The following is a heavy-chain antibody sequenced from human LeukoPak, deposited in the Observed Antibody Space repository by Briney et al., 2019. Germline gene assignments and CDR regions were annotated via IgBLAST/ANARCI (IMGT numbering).Heavy chain of an antibody. V-gene: IGHV4-39*01. J-gene: IGHJ4*02. Sequence: PSETLSLTCTVSGGSISSYYWGWIRQPPGKGLEWIGSIYYSGSTYYNPSLKSRVTISVDTSKNQFSLKLSSVTAADTAVYYCARHGTHYYDSSGSFDYWGQGTLVTVSS. CDR3: ARHGTHYYDSSGSFDY. CDR1: GGSISSYY. CDR2: IYYSGST. D-gene: IGHD3-22*01.